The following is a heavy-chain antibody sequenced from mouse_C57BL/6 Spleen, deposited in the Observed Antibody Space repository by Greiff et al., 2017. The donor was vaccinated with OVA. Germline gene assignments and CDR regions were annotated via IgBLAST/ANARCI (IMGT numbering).Heavy chain of an antibody. D-gene: IGHD2-5*01. CDR2: IYPGDGDT. V-gene: IGHV1-82*01. Sequence: QVQLQQSGPELVQPGASVTISCKASGYAFSSSWMNWVKQRPGKGIEWIGRIYPGDGDTNYNGTFKGKVTLTADNYTRTVYMQIINLTSDDSAVYFCARCDSNYWFAYWGQGTLVTGSA. CDR3: ARCDSNYWFAY. J-gene: IGHJ3*01. CDR1: GYAFSSSW.